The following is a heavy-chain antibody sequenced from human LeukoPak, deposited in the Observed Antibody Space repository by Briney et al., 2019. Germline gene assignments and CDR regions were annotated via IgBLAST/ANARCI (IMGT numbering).Heavy chain of an antibody. CDR2: ISAYNGNT. V-gene: IGHV1-18*01. D-gene: IGHD3-9*01. CDR1: GYTFTSYG. Sequence: GASVKVSCQASGYTFTSYGISWVRQAPGQGLEWMGWISAYNGNTNYAQKLQGRVTMTTDTSTSTAYMELRSLRSDDTAVYYCARDGGYDILTGYISPGYYYYGMDVWGQGTTVTVSS. CDR3: ARDGGYDILTGYISPGYYYYGMDV. J-gene: IGHJ6*02.